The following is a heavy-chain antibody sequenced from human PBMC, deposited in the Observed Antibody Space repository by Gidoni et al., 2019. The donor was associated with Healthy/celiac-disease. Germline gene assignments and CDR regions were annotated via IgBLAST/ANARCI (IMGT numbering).Heavy chain of an antibody. V-gene: IGHV3-23*01. J-gene: IGHJ4*02. CDR1: GFTFSSYA. D-gene: IGHD2-15*01. CDR3: AKDLNSIIY. CDR2: ISGSGCST. Sequence: EVQLLESGGGLVQPGWGLRLSCEASGFTFSSYAMSWVRQAPGQGLEWVSPISGSGCSTYYADSVKGRFTISRDNSKNTLYLQMNSLRAEVTAVYYCAKDLNSIIYWGQGTLVTVSS.